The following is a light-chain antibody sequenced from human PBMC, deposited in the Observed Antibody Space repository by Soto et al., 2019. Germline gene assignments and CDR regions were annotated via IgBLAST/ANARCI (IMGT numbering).Light chain of an antibody. V-gene: IGLV2-23*02. CDR1: SNYNL. CDR3: CSYAGSSNLYV. J-gene: IGLJ1*01. CDR2: EVS. Sequence: QSVLTQPASVSGSPGQSITISCTGASNYNLVSWYQQHPGKAPKLVIYEVSERPSGVSNRFSGSKSGNTASLTISGLQAEDEADYYCCSYAGSSNLYVFGTGTKVTVL.